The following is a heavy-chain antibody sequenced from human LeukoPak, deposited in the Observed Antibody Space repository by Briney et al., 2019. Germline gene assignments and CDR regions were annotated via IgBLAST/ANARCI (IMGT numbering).Heavy chain of an antibody. CDR1: GGSISSSSYY. CDR2: IYYSGST. J-gene: IGHJ3*02. Sequence: SETLSLTCTVSGGSISSSSYYWGWIRQPPGKGLEWIGSIYYSGSTYYNPSLKSRVTISVDTSKNQFSLKLSSVTAADTAVYYCARRPDGLYNGDLGAFDIWGQGTMVTVSS. V-gene: IGHV4-39*01. CDR3: ARRPDGLYNGDLGAFDI. D-gene: IGHD1-1*01.